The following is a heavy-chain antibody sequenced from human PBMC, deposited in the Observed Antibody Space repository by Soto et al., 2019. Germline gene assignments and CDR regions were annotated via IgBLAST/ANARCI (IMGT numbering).Heavy chain of an antibody. CDR3: AKDYCSSTSCPRRLNFFDY. D-gene: IGHD2-2*01. CDR1: GFTFSSYA. Sequence: GGSLRLSCAASGFTFSSYAMSWVRQAPGKGLEWVSAISGSGGSTYYADSVKGRFTISRDNSKNTLYLQMNSLRAEDTAVYYCAKDYCSSTSCPRRLNFFDYWGQGTLVTVSS. J-gene: IGHJ4*02. V-gene: IGHV3-23*01. CDR2: ISGSGGST.